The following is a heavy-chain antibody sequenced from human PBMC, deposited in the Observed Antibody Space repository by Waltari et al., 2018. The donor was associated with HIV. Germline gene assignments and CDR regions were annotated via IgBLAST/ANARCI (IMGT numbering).Heavy chain of an antibody. CDR2: IWHNGSYA. Sequence: QVQLVESGGAVAQPGMSLRLSCAASGFTFRRSGMQWVRQTPGKGLEWVASIWHNGSYASYADSVKGRSTISRDNSRDTLYLQINILRVEDAGIYYCARDIGYGTDFFDYWGRGTLVAISS. CDR1: GFTFRRSG. V-gene: IGHV3-33*01. CDR3: ARDIGYGTDFFDY. J-gene: IGHJ4*01. D-gene: IGHD6-13*01.